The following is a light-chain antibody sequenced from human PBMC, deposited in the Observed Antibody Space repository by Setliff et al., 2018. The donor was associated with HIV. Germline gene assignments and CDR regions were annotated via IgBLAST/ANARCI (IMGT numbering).Light chain of an antibody. CDR1: SSDVGGYNY. V-gene: IGLV2-14*01. CDR3: TSYTRNTTYV. CDR2: EVS. J-gene: IGLJ1*01. Sequence: QSALTQPASVSGSPGQSITISCTGTSSDVGGYNYVSWYQQHPGKAPKLIIYEVSNRPSGISNRFSGSKSGNTASLTISGLQAEDEADYYCTSYTRNTTYVFGTGTKVTVL.